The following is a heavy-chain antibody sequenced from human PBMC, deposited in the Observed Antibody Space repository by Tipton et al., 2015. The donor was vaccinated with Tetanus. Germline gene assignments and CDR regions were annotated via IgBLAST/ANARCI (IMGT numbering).Heavy chain of an antibody. D-gene: IGHD2-15*01. CDR2: AYPGDSDP. J-gene: IGHJ6*02. CDR1: GYSFTSKW. CDR3: ARQDCSGGSCSLDV. V-gene: IGHV5-51*01. Sequence: QSGAEVKKSGESLKISCKGSGYSFTSKWIGWVRQMPGKGLEWMGIAYPGDSDPRYSPSFQGQVTISADKSISAAYLQWSSLKASDTGIYYCARQDCSGGSCSLDVWGQGTTVTVSS.